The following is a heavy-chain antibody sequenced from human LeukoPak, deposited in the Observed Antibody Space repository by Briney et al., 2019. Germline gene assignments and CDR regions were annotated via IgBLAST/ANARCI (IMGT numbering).Heavy chain of an antibody. CDR3: ATAGLDY. Sequence: GGSLRLSCAASGFTFSDYGMHWVRQAPGKGLEWVTFVRSNGNDKYYADSVKGRFTISRDNSKNTLYLQMNSLRTEDTAIYYCATAGLDYWGQGSLVTVSS. CDR1: GFTFSDYG. J-gene: IGHJ4*02. V-gene: IGHV3-30*02. D-gene: IGHD2-21*02. CDR2: VRSNGNDK.